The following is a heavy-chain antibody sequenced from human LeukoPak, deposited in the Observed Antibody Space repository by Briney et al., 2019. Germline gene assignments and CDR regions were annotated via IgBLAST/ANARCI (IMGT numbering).Heavy chain of an antibody. CDR3: ARDLAIAENWFDP. D-gene: IGHD6-13*01. J-gene: IGHJ5*02. CDR1: GGSIRRYY. V-gene: IGHV4-59*01. CDR2: IYYSGST. Sequence: SETLSLTCTVSGGSIRRYYWSWIRQPPGKGLEWIGYIYYSGSTNYNPSLKSRVTISVDTSKNQFSLKLSSVTAADTAVYYCARDLAIAENWFDPWGQGTLVTVSS.